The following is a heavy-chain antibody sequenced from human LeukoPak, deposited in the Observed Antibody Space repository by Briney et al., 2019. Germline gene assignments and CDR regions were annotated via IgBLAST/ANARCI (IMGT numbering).Heavy chain of an antibody. D-gene: IGHD6-13*01. CDR2: INSDGINT. CDR3: ARDCLGCSSSGHMDV. Sequence: GGSLRLSCAASGFTFSSYGMHWVRQAPGKGLVWVSRINSDGINTSYADSVKGRFTISRDNAKNTLNLQMNSLRAEDTAVYYCARDCLGCSSSGHMDVWGKGTTVTVSS. CDR1: GFTFSSYG. J-gene: IGHJ6*03. V-gene: IGHV3-74*01.